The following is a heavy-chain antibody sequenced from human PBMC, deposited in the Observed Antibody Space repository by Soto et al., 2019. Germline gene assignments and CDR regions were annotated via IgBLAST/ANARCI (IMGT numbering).Heavy chain of an antibody. D-gene: IGHD3-10*01. Sequence: EVQVSESGGGLVQPGGSLRLSCAASGFTFSNYAMSWVRQAPGKGLEWVSSISGSGGTTYYADSVKGRLTLSRDNSKNTLYLQMNSLRVEDTAVYYCAKNNMGYYLDYWGQGTLVTVSS. V-gene: IGHV3-23*01. CDR1: GFTFSNYA. CDR3: AKNNMGYYLDY. CDR2: ISGSGGTT. J-gene: IGHJ4*02.